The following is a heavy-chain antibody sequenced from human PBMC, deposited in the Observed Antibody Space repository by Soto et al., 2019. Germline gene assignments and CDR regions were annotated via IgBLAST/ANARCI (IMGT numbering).Heavy chain of an antibody. J-gene: IGHJ6*02. CDR3: AKVSSGEDYYYYGMDV. V-gene: IGHV3-23*01. CDR2: ISGSGGST. D-gene: IGHD6-19*01. CDR1: EFNIRCYA. Sequence: VGPLILSSTASEFNIRCYAMSWVSQKPGKGLEWVSAISGSGGSTYYADSVKGRFTISRDNSKNTLYLQMNSLRAEDTAVYYCAKVSSGEDYYYYGMDVWGQGTTVTVSS.